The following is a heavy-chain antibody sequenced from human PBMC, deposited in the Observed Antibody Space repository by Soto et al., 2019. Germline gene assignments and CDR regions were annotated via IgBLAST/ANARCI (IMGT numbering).Heavy chain of an antibody. V-gene: IGHV3-74*01. CDR2: MNGDGSSI. D-gene: IGHD2-21*02. CDR3: VRSYGDPPG. Sequence: EVLLVESGGGRVQPGGSLRLSCAASGFPFGGAWMHWVRQAPGKGLMWVSRMNGDGSSIAYADSVKGRFTISRDNAKNTLYLQMNSLRADDTALYYCVRSYGDPPGWGQGTLVIVSS. CDR1: GFPFGGAW. J-gene: IGHJ4*02.